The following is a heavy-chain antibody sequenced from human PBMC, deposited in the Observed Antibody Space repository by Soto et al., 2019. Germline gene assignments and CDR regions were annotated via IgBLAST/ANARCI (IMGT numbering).Heavy chain of an antibody. CDR2: ISSTGETK. CDR3: ARGPGDYSIGGWFFDD. J-gene: IGHJ4*02. V-gene: IGHV3-48*03. D-gene: IGHD4-4*01. CDR1: GFTFGHYE. Sequence: EVQLMESGGGLVQPGGSLRLSCRGSGFTFGHYEMSWFRQSPGKGREWVSYISSTGETKKYADLAKGRFTVSRDNAKNSRYLQMNTLRDEDTAVYYCARGPGDYSIGGWFFDDWGQGTQVTVSA.